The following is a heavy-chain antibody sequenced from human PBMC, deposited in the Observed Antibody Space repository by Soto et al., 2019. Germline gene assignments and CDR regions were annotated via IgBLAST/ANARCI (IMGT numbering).Heavy chain of an antibody. CDR3: AKVSEMGSVTEGYYYYMDV. Sequence: QVQLVQSGAEVKKPGSSVKVSCKASGGTFSNYTMSWVRQAPGQGLEWMGRIIPILGIANYAQKFQGRVTITADKSTNTAYMELSSLRSEDTAMYYCAKVSEMGSVTEGYYYYMDVWGKGTTVTVSS. CDR2: IIPILGIA. J-gene: IGHJ6*03. CDR1: GGTFSNYT. V-gene: IGHV1-69*02. D-gene: IGHD3-10*01.